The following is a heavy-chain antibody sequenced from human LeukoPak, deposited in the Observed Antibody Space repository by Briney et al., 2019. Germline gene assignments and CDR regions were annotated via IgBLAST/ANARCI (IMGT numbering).Heavy chain of an antibody. CDR3: ARVDGYSGYAPADYFDY. Sequence: SETLSLTCTVSGNSISSGDNYWSWIRQPAGKGLEWIGRIYTSGTTNSNPSLKSRVTMSLDTSNNQFSLKLSSVTAADTAVYYCARVDGYSGYAPADYFDYWGQGTLVTVSS. CDR1: GNSISSGDNY. J-gene: IGHJ4*02. V-gene: IGHV4-61*02. CDR2: IYTSGTT. D-gene: IGHD5-12*01.